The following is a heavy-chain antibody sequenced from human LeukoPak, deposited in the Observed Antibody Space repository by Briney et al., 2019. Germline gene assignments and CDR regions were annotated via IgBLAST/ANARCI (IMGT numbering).Heavy chain of an antibody. D-gene: IGHD1-1*01. V-gene: IGHV3-7*01. J-gene: IGHJ4*02. Sequence: GGSLRLSCAASRFTFSSYWMSWVRQAPGKGLEWVANIKQDGSEKYYVDSVKGRFTISRDNAKNSLYLQMNSLRAEDTAVYYCASRTTLGYWGQGTLVTVSS. CDR3: ASRTTLGY. CDR2: IKQDGSEK. CDR1: RFTFSSYW.